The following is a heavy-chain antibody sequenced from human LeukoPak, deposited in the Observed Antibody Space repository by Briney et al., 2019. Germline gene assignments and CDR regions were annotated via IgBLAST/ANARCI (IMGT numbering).Heavy chain of an antibody. CDR1: GFTFSNAW. Sequence: GGSLRLSCAASGFTFSNAWMSRVRQAPGKGLEWVGRIKSKTDGGTTDYDAPVKGRFTISRDDSKNTLYLQMNSLKTEDTAVYYCITSPTFGGANYWGQGTLVTVSS. V-gene: IGHV3-15*01. D-gene: IGHD3-16*01. CDR2: IKSKTDGGTT. CDR3: ITSPTFGGANY. J-gene: IGHJ4*02.